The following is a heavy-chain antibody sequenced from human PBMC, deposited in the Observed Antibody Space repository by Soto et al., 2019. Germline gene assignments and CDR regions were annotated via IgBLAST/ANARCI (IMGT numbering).Heavy chain of an antibody. J-gene: IGHJ4*02. D-gene: IGHD1-26*01. V-gene: IGHV3-48*02. Sequence: GGSLRLSCAASGFTFSNSGMNWVRQAPGKGLEWVSYISSSSSTIRYADSVKGRFTISRDNAKNSLFLQMNSLRDEDTAVYYCARDRGGAGATDYWGQGTLVTVSS. CDR1: GFTFSNSG. CDR3: ARDRGGAGATDY. CDR2: ISSSSSTI.